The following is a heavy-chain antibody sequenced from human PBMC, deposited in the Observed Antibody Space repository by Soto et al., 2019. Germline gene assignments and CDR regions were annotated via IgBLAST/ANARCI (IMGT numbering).Heavy chain of an antibody. V-gene: IGHV1-3*04. CDR2: INTVNGNT. J-gene: IGHJ5*02. CDR1: RYSFPTYA. Sequence: ASVKVSCKASRYSFPTYAIHWVRQAPGQRLQWMGWINTVNGNTHYSQKFQGRVTITRDSSASTVYMELSSLKSEDTAFYYCASGRGSLFDPWGQGTLVIVSS. CDR3: ASGRGSLFDP. D-gene: IGHD3-16*01.